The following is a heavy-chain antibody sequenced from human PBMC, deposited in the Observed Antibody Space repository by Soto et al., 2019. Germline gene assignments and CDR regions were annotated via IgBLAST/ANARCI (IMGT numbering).Heavy chain of an antibody. CDR3: ARANDYGGTPDY. J-gene: IGHJ4*02. V-gene: IGHV3-33*01. CDR1: GFTFSSYG. Sequence: QVQLVESGGGVVQPGRSLRLSCAASGFTFSSYGMHWVRQAPGKGLEWVAVIWYDGSNKYYADSVKSRFTISRDNSKNTLYLQMNSLRAEDTAVYYCARANDYGGTPDYWGQGTLVTVSS. CDR2: IWYDGSNK. D-gene: IGHD4-17*01.